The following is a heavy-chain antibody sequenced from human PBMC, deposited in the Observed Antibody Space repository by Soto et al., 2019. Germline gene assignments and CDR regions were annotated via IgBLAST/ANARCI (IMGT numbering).Heavy chain of an antibody. CDR2: IWYDGSNK. J-gene: IGHJ6*02. CDR1: GFTFSSYG. CDR3: ARKPRPIDPYGMDV. Sequence: PGGSLRLSCAASGFTFSSYGMHWVRQAPGKGLEWVAVIWYDGSNKYYADSVKGRFTISRDNSKNTLYLQMNSLRAEDTAVYYCARKPRPIDPYGMDVWGQGTTVTVSS. V-gene: IGHV3-33*01. D-gene: IGHD3-16*02.